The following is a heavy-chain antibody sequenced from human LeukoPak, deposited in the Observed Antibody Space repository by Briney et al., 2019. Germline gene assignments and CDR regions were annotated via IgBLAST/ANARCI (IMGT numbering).Heavy chain of an antibody. CDR3: TRCSTGTRLYYFDY. Sequence: GGSLRLSCATSGFIFSDYYIDWVRQAPGKGLEWVGRSRNKANSYTTEYAASVKGRFTISRDDSENTLHLRMSSLKTEDTAMYYCTRCSTGTRLYYFDYWGQGTLVTVSS. J-gene: IGHJ4*02. CDR2: SRNKANSYTT. CDR1: GFIFSDYY. V-gene: IGHV3-72*01. D-gene: IGHD1/OR15-1a*01.